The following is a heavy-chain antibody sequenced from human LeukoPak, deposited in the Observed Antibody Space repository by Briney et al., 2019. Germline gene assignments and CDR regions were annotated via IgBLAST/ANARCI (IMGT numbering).Heavy chain of an antibody. CDR2: ISGSGGST. CDR3: AKHRYYGSGSYFDY. V-gene: IGHV3-23*01. D-gene: IGHD3-10*01. J-gene: IGHJ4*02. Sequence: GGSLRLSCPASGFTFSSYAMSWVRQAAGKGLEWVSAISGSGGSTYYADSVKGRFTISRDNSKNTLYLQMNSLRAEDTAVYYCAKHRYYGSGSYFDYWGQGPLDSVSS. CDR1: GFTFSSYA.